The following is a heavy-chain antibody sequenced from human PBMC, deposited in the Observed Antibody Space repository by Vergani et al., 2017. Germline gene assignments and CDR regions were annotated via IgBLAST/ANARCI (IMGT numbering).Heavy chain of an antibody. J-gene: IGHJ4*02. CDR2: ISWNSGST. V-gene: IGHV3-9*01. D-gene: IGHD4-23*01. CDR1: GFTFDDYA. CDR3: AKDAGNSPGY. Sequence: EVQLVESGGGLVQPGRSLRLSCAASGFTFDDYAMHWVRQAPGKGLEWVSGISWNSGSTYYADSVKGRFTISRNNSKNTLYLQMNSLRAEDTAVYYCAKDAGNSPGYWGQGTLVTVSS.